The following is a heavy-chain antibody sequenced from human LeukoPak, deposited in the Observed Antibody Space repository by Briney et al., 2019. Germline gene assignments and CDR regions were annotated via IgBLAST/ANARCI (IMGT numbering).Heavy chain of an antibody. D-gene: IGHD6-13*01. CDR1: GGSISSGSYY. CDR2: IYTSGST. Sequence: PSETLSLTCTVSGGSISSGSYYWSWIRQPAGKGLEWIGRIYTSGSTNYNPSLKSRVTISVDTSKNQFSLKLSSVTAADTAVYYCARDIAAAGRGYYMDVWGKGTTVTVSS. J-gene: IGHJ6*03. CDR3: ARDIAAAGRGYYMDV. V-gene: IGHV4-61*02.